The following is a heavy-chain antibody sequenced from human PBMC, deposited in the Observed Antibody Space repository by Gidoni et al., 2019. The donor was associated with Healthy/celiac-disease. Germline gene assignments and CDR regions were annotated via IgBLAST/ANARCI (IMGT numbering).Heavy chain of an antibody. V-gene: IGHV7-4-1*02. J-gene: IGHJ4*02. D-gene: IGHD3-22*01. CDR3: ARSPRYYYDSSGYEIDY. CDR1: GYTFTSYA. CDR2: INPNTGNP. Sequence: QVQLVQSGSELTKPGASVKVSCKASGYTFTSYAMNWVRQAPGQGLEWMGWINPNTGNPTYAQGFTGRFVFSLDTSVSTAYLQISSLKAEDTAVYYCARSPRYYYDSSGYEIDYWGLRTLVTVSS.